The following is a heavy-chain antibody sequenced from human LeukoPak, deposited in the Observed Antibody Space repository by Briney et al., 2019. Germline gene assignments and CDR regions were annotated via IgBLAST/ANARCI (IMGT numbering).Heavy chain of an antibody. V-gene: IGHV4-59*01. CDR1: GGSISSYY. D-gene: IGHD3-3*01. J-gene: IGHJ6*02. CDR2: IYYSGST. Sequence: SETLSLTCTVSGGSISSYYWSWIRQPPGKGLEWIGYIYYSGSTNYNPSLKSRVTISVDTSKNQFSLKLSSVIAADTAVYYCAGRLTIFGVVYGMDVWGQGTTVTVSS. CDR3: AGRLTIFGVVYGMDV.